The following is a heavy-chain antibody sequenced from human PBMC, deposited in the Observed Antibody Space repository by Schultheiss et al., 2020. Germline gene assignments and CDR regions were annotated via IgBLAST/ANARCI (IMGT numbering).Heavy chain of an antibody. J-gene: IGHJ6*02. CDR3: AREGGTTLVYYYGMDV. CDR1: GYTFTGYY. CDR2: INPNSGGT. D-gene: IGHD4-23*01. V-gene: IGHV1-2*04. Sequence: ASVKVSCKASGYTFTGYYMHWVRQAPGQGLEWMGWINPNSGGTNYAQKFQGWVTMTRDTSISTAYMELSRLRSEDTAVYYCAREGGTTLVYYYGMDVWGQGTTVTVSS.